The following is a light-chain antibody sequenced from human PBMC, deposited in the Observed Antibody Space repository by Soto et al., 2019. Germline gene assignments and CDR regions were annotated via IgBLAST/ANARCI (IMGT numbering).Light chain of an antibody. Sequence: DIQMTQSPSTLSASVGDRVTITYRASQGISSWLAWYQLKPGKAPKLLIYAASSLQSGVPSRFSGSGSGTEFTLTISSLQPDDFATYYCQQYNTYSTFGQGTRLEI. CDR1: QGISSW. CDR3: QQYNTYST. J-gene: IGKJ5*01. CDR2: AAS. V-gene: IGKV1-5*01.